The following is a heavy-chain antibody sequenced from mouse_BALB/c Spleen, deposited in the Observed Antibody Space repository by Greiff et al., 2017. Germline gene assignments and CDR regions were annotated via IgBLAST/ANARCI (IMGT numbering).Heavy chain of an antibody. CDR3: TRDGSYYAMDY. V-gene: IGHV1S81*02. CDR1: GYTFTSYY. CDR2: INPSNGGT. J-gene: IGHJ4*01. D-gene: IGHD1-2*01. Sequence: QVHVKQSGAELVKPGASVKLSCKASGYTFTSYYMYWVKQRPGQGLEWIGEINPSNGGTNFNEKFKSKATLTVDKSSSTAYMQLSSLTSEDSAVYYCTRDGSYYAMDYWGQGTSVTVSS.